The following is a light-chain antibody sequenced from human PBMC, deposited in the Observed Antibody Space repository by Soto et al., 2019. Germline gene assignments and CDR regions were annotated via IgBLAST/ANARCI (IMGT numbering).Light chain of an antibody. CDR3: GTWDNSLSAYV. CDR1: SSNIGNNY. V-gene: IGLV1-51*01. J-gene: IGLJ1*01. CDR2: DNN. Sequence: QSVLTQPPSVSAAPGQKVTISCSGSSSNIGNNYVSWYQQLPGTAPKLLIYDNNKRPSGIPDRFSGSKSATSATLGITGLQTGDEADYYCGTWDNSLSAYVFGTGTKLT.